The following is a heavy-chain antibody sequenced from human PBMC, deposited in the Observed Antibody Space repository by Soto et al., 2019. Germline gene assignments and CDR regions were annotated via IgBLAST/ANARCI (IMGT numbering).Heavy chain of an antibody. Sequence: EVQLVESGGGLVQPGGSLRLSCAASGFTFSSYSMNWVRQAPGKGLEWVSYISSSSSTIYYADAVKGRFTISRDNAKNSLYLQMNSLRDDDTAVYYCARDQHYYDSSGSIHLTNDYWGQGTLVTVSS. J-gene: IGHJ4*02. CDR2: ISSSSSTI. CDR3: ARDQHYYDSSGSIHLTNDY. CDR1: GFTFSSYS. V-gene: IGHV3-48*02. D-gene: IGHD3-22*01.